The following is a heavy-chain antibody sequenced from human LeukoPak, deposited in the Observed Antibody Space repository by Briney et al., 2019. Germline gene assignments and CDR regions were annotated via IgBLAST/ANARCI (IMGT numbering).Heavy chain of an antibody. Sequence: PSETLSLTCTVSGGSISSSSYYWGWIRQPPGKGLEWIGSIYYSGSTYYNPSLKSRVTISVDTSKNQFSLKLSSVTAADTAVYYCATYDYRGYYFDYWGQGTLVTVSS. J-gene: IGHJ4*02. V-gene: IGHV4-39*07. CDR3: ATYDYRGYYFDY. CDR2: IYYSGST. CDR1: GGSISSSSYY. D-gene: IGHD4-11*01.